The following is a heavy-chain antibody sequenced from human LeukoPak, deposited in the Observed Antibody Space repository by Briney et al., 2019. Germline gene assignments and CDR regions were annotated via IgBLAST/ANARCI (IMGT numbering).Heavy chain of an antibody. J-gene: IGHJ6*02. D-gene: IGHD1-1*01. CDR3: ARHLERQPYYYYGMDV. Sequence: SETLSLTCTVSGGSISSSSYYWGWIRQPPGKGLEWIGSIYYSGSTYYNPSLKSRVTISVETSKNQFSLKLSSVTAADTAVYCCARHLERQPYYYYGMDVWGQGTTVTVSS. CDR1: GGSISSSSYY. V-gene: IGHV4-39*01. CDR2: IYYSGST.